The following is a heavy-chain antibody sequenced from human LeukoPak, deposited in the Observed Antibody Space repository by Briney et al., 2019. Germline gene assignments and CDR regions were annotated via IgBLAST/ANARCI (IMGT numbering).Heavy chain of an antibody. CDR3: ARGPAWRYYYMDV. CDR2: INHSGST. Sequence: SETLSLTCALSGGSFSGYYWSWIRQPPRKGLEWIGEINHSGSTNYNPSLKSRLTISVDTSKNQFSLNLSSVTAAYTAVYYCARGPAWRYYYMDVWGKGTTVTVSS. CDR1: GGSFSGYY. J-gene: IGHJ6*03. V-gene: IGHV4-34*01. D-gene: IGHD5-24*01.